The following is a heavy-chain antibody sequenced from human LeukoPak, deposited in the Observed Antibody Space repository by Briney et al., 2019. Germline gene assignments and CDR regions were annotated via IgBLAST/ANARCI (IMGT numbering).Heavy chain of an antibody. CDR1: GGTFSSYA. D-gene: IGHD3-3*01. CDR3: ARGEGDFWSGSARYYGMDV. J-gene: IGHJ6*02. Sequence: SVKVSCKASGGTFSSYAISWVRQAPGQGLEWMGGIIPIFGTANYAQKFQGRVTITADESTSTAYMELSSLRSEDTAVYYCARGEGDFWSGSARYYGMDVWGQGTTVTVSS. CDR2: IIPIFGTA. V-gene: IGHV1-69*13.